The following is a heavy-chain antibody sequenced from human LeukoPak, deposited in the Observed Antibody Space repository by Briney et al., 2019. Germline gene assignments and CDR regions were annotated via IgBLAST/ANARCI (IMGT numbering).Heavy chain of an antibody. CDR1: GVSINSSSW. V-gene: IGHV4-4*02. D-gene: IGHD3-10*01. Sequence: SGTLSLTCAVYGVSINSSSWWSWVRQSPGKGLEWIGDIGHSGGTNYNPSLKSRATVSVDKSNTQVSLKLRSATAADTAVYYCAGNSGSYYGSGSYYNVYWGQGTLVIVSS. J-gene: IGHJ4*02. CDR3: AGNSGSYYGSGSYYNVY. CDR2: IGHSGGT.